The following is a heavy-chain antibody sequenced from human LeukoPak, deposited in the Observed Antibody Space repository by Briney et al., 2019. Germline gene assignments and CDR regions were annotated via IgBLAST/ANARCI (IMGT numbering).Heavy chain of an antibody. D-gene: IGHD6-19*01. J-gene: IGHJ3*02. CDR3: AIVSSGGSDAFDI. CDR1: GGSFSGYY. Sequence: SETLSLTCAVYGGSFSGYYWSWIRQPPGKGLEWIGEINHSGSTNYNPSLKSRVTISVDTSKNQFSLKLSSVTAADAAVYYCAIVSSGGSDAFDIWGQGTMVTVSS. CDR2: INHSGST. V-gene: IGHV4-34*01.